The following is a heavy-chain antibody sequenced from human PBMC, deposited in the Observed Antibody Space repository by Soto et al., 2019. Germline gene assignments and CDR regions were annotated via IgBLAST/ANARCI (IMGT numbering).Heavy chain of an antibody. CDR1: GFTFINAW. Sequence: VHLVESGGGFVKPGGSLRLSCEGSGFTFINAWMSWVRQAPGKGLEWVGRIKSRTDGGAADYAATVRGRFSISRDDSKNTLYLQINSLKIEVSALYYCTSDPGDYEDFWGQGSLVTVSS. CDR2: IKSRTDGGAA. D-gene: IGHD4-17*01. J-gene: IGHJ4*02. V-gene: IGHV3-15*01. CDR3: TSDPGDYEDF.